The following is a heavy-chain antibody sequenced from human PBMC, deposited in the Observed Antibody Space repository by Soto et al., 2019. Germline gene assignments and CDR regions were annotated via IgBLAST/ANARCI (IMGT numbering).Heavy chain of an antibody. J-gene: IGHJ6*03. Sequence: SETLSLTCPVAGGSISISSHYWGWIRQPPGKGLEWIGSIYYSGSTYYNPSLKSRVTISVDTSKNQFSLKLSSVTAADTAVYYCARHEAGYSGYDSTLDYYYMDVWGKGTTVTV. CDR2: IYYSGST. V-gene: IGHV4-39*01. CDR1: GGSISISSHY. CDR3: ARHEAGYSGYDSTLDYYYMDV. D-gene: IGHD5-12*01.